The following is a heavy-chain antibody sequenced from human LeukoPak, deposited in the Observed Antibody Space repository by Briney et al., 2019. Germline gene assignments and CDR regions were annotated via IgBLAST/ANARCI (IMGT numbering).Heavy chain of an antibody. CDR2: IIPIFGTA. CDR1: GGTFSSYA. CDR3: ASGYYDSSGYWS. V-gene: IGHV1-69*13. J-gene: IGHJ4*02. D-gene: IGHD3-22*01. Sequence: GASVKVSCKASGGTFSSYAISWVRQAPGQGLEWMGGIIPIFGTANYAQKFQGRVTITADESTSTAYMELSSLRSEDTAVYYCASGYYDSSGYWSWGQGTLVTVSS.